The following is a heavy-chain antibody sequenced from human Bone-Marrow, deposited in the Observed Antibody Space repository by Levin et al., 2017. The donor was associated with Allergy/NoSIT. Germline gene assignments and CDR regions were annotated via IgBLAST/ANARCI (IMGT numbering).Heavy chain of an antibody. Sequence: NPSETLSLTCNVSGDSITNENYYWSWIRQPPGKRLEWIGYKYHTGNTNYNPSFKSRVAISLDTSKNQVSLELNSVTAADTAVYYCAKESQLSCASSDCYWAFDIWGQGTMVTVSS. J-gene: IGHJ3*02. CDR3: AKESQLSCASSDCYWAFDI. V-gene: IGHV4-61*01. D-gene: IGHD2-21*02. CDR2: KYHTGNT. CDR1: GDSITNENYY.